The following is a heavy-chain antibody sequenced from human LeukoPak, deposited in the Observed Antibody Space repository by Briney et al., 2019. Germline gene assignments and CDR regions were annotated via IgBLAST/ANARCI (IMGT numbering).Heavy chain of an antibody. Sequence: EGSLRLSCAASGFTVRNNYMSWVRQAPGKGLEWISVIYSGGGTSYADSVKGRFTISRDNSKNTLYLQMNSLSAEDTAVYYCARDVVWGQGALVTVSS. J-gene: IGHJ4*02. CDR3: ARDVV. V-gene: IGHV3-53*05. CDR1: GFTVRNNY. CDR2: IYSGGGT. D-gene: IGHD2-15*01.